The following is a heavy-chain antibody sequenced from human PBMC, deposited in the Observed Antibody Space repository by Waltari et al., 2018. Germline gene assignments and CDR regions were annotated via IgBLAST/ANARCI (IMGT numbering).Heavy chain of an antibody. CDR2: IIPIFGTA. D-gene: IGHD6-13*01. Sequence: QVQLVQSGAEVKKPGSSVKVSCKASGGTFSSYAISWVRQAPGQGLEWMGGIIPIFGTANYEQKFQGRVTITADESTSTAYMELSSLRAEDTAVYYCARNRLIAAAGPRGAFDIWGQGTMVTVSS. CDR3: ARNRLIAAAGPRGAFDI. V-gene: IGHV1-69*12. J-gene: IGHJ3*02. CDR1: GGTFSSYA.